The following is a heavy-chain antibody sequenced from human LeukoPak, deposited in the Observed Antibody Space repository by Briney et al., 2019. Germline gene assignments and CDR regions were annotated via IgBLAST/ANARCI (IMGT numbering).Heavy chain of an antibody. V-gene: IGHV1-2*02. J-gene: IGHJ4*02. CDR2: INPNSGGT. CDR3: ASLTGVGATSFDY. D-gene: IGHD1-26*01. Sequence: GASVKVSCKASGYTFTGYYMHWVRQAPGQGLEWMGWINPNSGGTNYAQKFQGKVTMTRDTSISTAYMELSRLRSDDTAVYYCASLTGVGATSFDYWGQGTLVTVSS. CDR1: GYTFTGYY.